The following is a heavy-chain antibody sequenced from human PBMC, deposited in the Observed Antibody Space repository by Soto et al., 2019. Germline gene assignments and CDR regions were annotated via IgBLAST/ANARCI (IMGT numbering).Heavy chain of an antibody. V-gene: IGHV3-72*01. CDR1: GFTFSDHY. CDR3: ARLRDYQFDY. D-gene: IGHD4-17*01. J-gene: IGHJ4*02. CDR2: SRNKANSYTT. Sequence: EVQLVESGGGLVQPGGSLRLSCEVSGFTFSDHYMDWVRQAPGKGLEWVGRSRNKANSYTTEYAASVKGRFTVSRDDSKNSLYLQMNSLKTEDTAMYYCARLRDYQFDYLGQGTLVTVSS.